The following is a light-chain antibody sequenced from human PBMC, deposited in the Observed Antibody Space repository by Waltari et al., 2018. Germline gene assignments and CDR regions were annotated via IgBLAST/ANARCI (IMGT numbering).Light chain of an antibody. CDR2: KAS. CDR3: QQCNTYPLT. J-gene: IGKJ4*01. Sequence: DIQMTQSPSTLSASVGDRVTITCRTSQNINIWLAWYQHKQGKAPKLLIYKASNLQSGVPSTFSGSGSGTEFTLTISSLQPDDFATYYCQQCNTYPLTFGGGTKVEMK. V-gene: IGKV1-5*03. CDR1: QNINIW.